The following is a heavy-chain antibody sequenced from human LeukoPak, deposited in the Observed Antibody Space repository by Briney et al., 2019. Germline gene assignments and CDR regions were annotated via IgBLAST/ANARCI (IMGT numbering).Heavy chain of an antibody. J-gene: IGHJ4*02. CDR3: ARDWQNFDY. CDR2: ISYDGSNK. Sequence: PGRSLRLSCAASGFTFSSYAMHWVRQAPGKGLEWVAVISYDGSNKYYADSVKGRFTISRDNSKNTLYLQMNSLRAEDTAVYYCARDWQNFDYWGQGTLVTVSS. V-gene: IGHV3-30-3*01. CDR1: GFTFSSYA.